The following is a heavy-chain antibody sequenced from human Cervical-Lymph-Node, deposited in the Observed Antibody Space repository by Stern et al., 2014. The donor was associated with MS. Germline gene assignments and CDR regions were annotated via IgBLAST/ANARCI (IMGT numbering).Heavy chain of an antibody. CDR2: IYYSGST. Sequence: QLQLQESGPGLVKPSETLSLTCTVSGGSISSSSYYWGWIRQPPGKGLEWIGSIYYSGSTYYNPSLKSRVTISVDTSKNQFPRKRSSVTAADTAVYYCARQLHYYDNYFDYWGQGTLVTVSS. CDR1: GGSISSSSYY. D-gene: IGHD3-22*01. J-gene: IGHJ4*02. CDR3: ARQLHYYDNYFDY. V-gene: IGHV4-39*01.